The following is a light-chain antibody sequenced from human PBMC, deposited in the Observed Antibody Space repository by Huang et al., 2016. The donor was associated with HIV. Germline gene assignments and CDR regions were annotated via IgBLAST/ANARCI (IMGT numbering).Light chain of an antibody. CDR1: QSLVHNDGNTY. CDR2: NGS. V-gene: IGKV2-30*02. J-gene: IGKJ3*01. CDR3: MQGTYWPLT. Sequence: DVVMTQSPLSLPVTLGQPASISGRSSQSLVHNDGNTYLNWFQQRPDQAPRRLMYNGSNLDSGVPDRFRGSGSDTDFTLRITRVEAEDVGIYYCMQGTYWPLTFGPGTKVDIK.